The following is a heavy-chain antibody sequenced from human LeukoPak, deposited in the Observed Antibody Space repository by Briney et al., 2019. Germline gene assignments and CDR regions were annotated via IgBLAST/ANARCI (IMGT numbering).Heavy chain of an antibody. CDR2: ISYDGSNK. Sequence: GGSLRLSCAASGFTFSSYAMHWVRPAPGKGLEWVAAISYDGSNKYYADSVKGRFTISRDNSKNTLYLQMNSLRAEDTAVYYCARDYMDYYDSSGYYLVDWGQGTLVTVSS. V-gene: IGHV3-30-3*01. D-gene: IGHD3-22*01. CDR3: ARDYMDYYDSSGYYLVD. J-gene: IGHJ4*02. CDR1: GFTFSSYA.